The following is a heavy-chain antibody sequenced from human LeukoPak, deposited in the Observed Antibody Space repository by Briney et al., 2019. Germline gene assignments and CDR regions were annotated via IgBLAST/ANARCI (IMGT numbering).Heavy chain of an antibody. V-gene: IGHV1-69*01. Sequence: SVKVSCKASGGTFSSYAISWVRQAPGQGLAWMGGIIPIFGTANYAQKFQGRVTITADESTSTAYMELSSLRSEDTAVYYCARAVVVAATLRGMDVWGKGTMVTVSS. J-gene: IGHJ6*04. CDR1: GGTFSSYA. D-gene: IGHD2-15*01. CDR3: ARAVVVAATLRGMDV. CDR2: IIPIFGTA.